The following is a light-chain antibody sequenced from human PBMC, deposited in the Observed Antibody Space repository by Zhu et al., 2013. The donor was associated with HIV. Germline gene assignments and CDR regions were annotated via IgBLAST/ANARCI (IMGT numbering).Light chain of an antibody. V-gene: IGLV2-14*03. Sequence: QSALTQPASVSGSPGQSITISCTGTSSDIGGYDYVSWYQHHPGKGPKLIIYHVTARPSGVPDRFSGSKSGTSGSLAISGLRSEDEADYYCAAWDARLSAYVFGAGTKVTVL. CDR1: SSDIGGYDY. CDR2: HVT. J-gene: IGLJ1*01. CDR3: AAWDARLSAYV.